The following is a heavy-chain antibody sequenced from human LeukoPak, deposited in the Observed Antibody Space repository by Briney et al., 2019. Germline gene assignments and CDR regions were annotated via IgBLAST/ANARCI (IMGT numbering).Heavy chain of an antibody. Sequence: GGSLRLSCAASGFTFKLYWMHWVRQVPGKAPVWVSRINDDGSDTRYADSVKGRFTISRDDATNMVFLQMNSLRAEDTAVYYCANRPSIVVPAAIGSSWGQGTLVTVSS. CDR3: ANRPSIVVPAAIGSS. V-gene: IGHV3-74*01. J-gene: IGHJ4*02. D-gene: IGHD2-2*02. CDR1: GFTFKLYW. CDR2: INDDGSDT.